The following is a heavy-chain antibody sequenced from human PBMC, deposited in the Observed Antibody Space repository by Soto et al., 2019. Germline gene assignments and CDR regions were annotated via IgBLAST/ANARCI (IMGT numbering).Heavy chain of an antibody. CDR1: GGSMSGYY. J-gene: IGHJ4*02. CDR2: IYSSGST. D-gene: IGHD2-2*02. CDR3: GRHGREGYTLDY. V-gene: IGHV4-59*08. Sequence: QVQLQESDPGLVKPSETLSLTCAVSGGSMSGYYWSWIRQSPGKGLEWIGYIYSSGSTKYNPSLESRVTMSVDTSKKRFSLRLTSVTAADTAMYYCGRHGREGYTLDYWGQGTLVTVSS.